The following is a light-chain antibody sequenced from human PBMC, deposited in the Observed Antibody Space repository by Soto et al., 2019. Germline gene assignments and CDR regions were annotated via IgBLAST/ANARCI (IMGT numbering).Light chain of an antibody. CDR1: QSVSSN. V-gene: IGKV3D-15*01. CDR2: GAS. J-gene: IGKJ5*01. CDR3: QQRNDWQVT. Sequence: EIVMTHSPATLSVSPGERAALSFGASQSVSSNLAWYQQKPGQAPRLLIYGASTRATGIPDRFSGSGSGTDFTLTISRLESEDFTVYYCQQRNDWQVTFGQGTRLEIK.